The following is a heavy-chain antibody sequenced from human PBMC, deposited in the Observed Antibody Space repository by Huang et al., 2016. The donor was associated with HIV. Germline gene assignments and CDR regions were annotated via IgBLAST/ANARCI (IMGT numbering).Heavy chain of an antibody. CDR1: GYMFTKYW. J-gene: IGHJ5*02. V-gene: IGHV5-51*01. Sequence: EVQLVQSGAEVKKPGESLKISCKGSGYMFTKYWIGWVRQMPGKGLEWRGIIYPGDSDTRYSPSFQGQVTISADKSITTAYLQGSSLKASDTAIYYCARHDGARPGWVDNWGQGTLVTVSS. CDR2: IYPGDSDT. D-gene: IGHD4-17*01. CDR3: ARHDGARPGWVDN.